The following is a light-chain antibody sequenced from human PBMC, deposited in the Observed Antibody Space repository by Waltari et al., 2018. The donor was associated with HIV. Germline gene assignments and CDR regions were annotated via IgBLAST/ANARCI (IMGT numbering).Light chain of an antibody. CDR1: SREVGGCNY. Sequence: QSALTQPRAVSGSPGQSVTISCTGTSREVGGCNYVSWYQQHSGKDPKLMIYDVTRRSAGVPDRFSGSKSGNTASLTISGLQAEDEADYYCCSYAGSYTYVFGTGTKVTVL. J-gene: IGLJ1*01. V-gene: IGLV2-11*02. CDR2: DVT. CDR3: CSYAGSYTYV.